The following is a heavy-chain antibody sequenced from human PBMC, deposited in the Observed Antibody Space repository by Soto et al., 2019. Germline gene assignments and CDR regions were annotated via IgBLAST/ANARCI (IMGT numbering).Heavy chain of an antibody. CDR2: ISAYSGNT. J-gene: IGHJ4*01. Sequence: QVQLVQSGAEVKKPGASVKVSYKASGYTFTTYGITWVRQAPGQGLEWMGWISAYSGNTNYAQKLQGRLTVTTDTSANTAYLDLRSLRSDDTAVYYCARVVKAGDYGDYGRYYFDSWGHGTLVTVSS. V-gene: IGHV1-18*04. CDR1: GYTFTTYG. CDR3: ARVVKAGDYGDYGRYYFDS. D-gene: IGHD4-17*01.